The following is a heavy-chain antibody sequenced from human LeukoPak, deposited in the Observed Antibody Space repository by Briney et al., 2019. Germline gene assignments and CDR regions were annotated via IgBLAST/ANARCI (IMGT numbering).Heavy chain of an antibody. CDR1: GGTFNNSA. CDR3: ARDVHGDYGSGWFDP. V-gene: IGHV1-69*05. J-gene: IGHJ5*02. CDR2: NIPLFGTA. D-gene: IGHD4-17*01. Sequence: ASLKVSCKTSGGTFNNSAISWVRQAPGQGLEWMGDNIPLFGTAGDAQKFQGRVTITKDESTRTVYLELTILTSDDTAVYYCARDVHGDYGSGWFDPWGQGTLVSVSS.